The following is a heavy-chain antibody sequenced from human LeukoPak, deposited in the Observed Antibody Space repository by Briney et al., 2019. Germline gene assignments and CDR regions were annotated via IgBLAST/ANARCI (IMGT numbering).Heavy chain of an antibody. CDR3: ARADVGGYYYGFDY. V-gene: IGHV3-20*04. D-gene: IGHD3-22*01. CDR2: INWNGGST. CDR1: GFTLDDYG. J-gene: IGHJ4*02. Sequence: PGGSLRLSCGASGFTLDDYGMSWVGHAPGKGLEGVSGINWNGGSTEYADHVKGRFTISRHNANNSLYLQINSLTAEHTALYYCARADVGGYYYGFDYCGPGTLVTVSS.